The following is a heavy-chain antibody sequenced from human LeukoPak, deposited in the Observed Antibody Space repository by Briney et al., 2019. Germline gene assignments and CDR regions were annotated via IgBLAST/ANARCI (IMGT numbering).Heavy chain of an antibody. J-gene: IGHJ4*02. V-gene: IGHV1-2*02. CDR1: GYTFTDYY. Sequence: ASVTVSFTGSGYTFTDYYIHWVRQAPGQGMEWMGWINPNSGGTNYGQKFQGRGTITRDTSISPAYMALSRLRSDDTAVYYCARQATAAAATVFYWGQGTLLTVSS. CDR2: INPNSGGT. CDR3: ARQATAAAATVFY. D-gene: IGHD6-13*01.